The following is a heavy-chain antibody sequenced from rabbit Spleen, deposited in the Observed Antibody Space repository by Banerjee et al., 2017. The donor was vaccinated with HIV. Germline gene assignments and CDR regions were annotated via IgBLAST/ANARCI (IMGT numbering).Heavy chain of an antibody. Sequence: QSLEESGGDLVKPGASLTLTCTASGFTISSSYYMCWVRQAPGKGPEWIACIDGGDGNTYYASWAKGRFTISKTSSTVDLKMTSLTGADTATYFCARETSSGWGVVSFYLNLWGPGTLVTVS. CDR3: ARETSSGWGVVSFYLNL. CDR1: GFTISSSYY. V-gene: IGHV1S40*01. CDR2: IDGGDGNT. J-gene: IGHJ4*01. D-gene: IGHD4-1*01.